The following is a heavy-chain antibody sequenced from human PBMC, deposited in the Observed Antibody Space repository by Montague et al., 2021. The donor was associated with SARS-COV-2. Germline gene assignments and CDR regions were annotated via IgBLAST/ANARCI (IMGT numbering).Heavy chain of an antibody. CDR1: GGSITGYY. CDR3: VRDHPYGGPRGAYDI. CDR2: IYDGGAV. J-gene: IGHJ3*02. Sequence: SETLSLTCTVSGGSITGYYWSWLRRSPGKGLEWIAYIYDGGAVNYNPSLGSRVTISTDTSKNQLSLKVNSATAADTAVYYCVRDHPYGGPRGAYDIWGQGTVATVSS. D-gene: IGHD4-23*01. V-gene: IGHV4-59*01.